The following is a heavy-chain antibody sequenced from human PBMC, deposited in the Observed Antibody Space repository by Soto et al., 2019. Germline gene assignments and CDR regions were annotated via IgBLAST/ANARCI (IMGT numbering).Heavy chain of an antibody. CDR3: ARDPELGWFDP. Sequence: SETLSLTCTVSGGSINSYYCSWIRQPPGKGLEWIGYIYYSGSTNYNPSLKSRVTISVDTSKNQFSLKLSSVTAADTAVYYCARDPELGWFDPWGQGTLVTAPQ. V-gene: IGHV4-59*01. CDR1: GGSINSYY. J-gene: IGHJ5*02. D-gene: IGHD7-27*01. CDR2: IYYSGST.